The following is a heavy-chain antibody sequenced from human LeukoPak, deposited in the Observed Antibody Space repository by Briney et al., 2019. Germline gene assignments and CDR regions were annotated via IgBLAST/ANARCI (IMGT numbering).Heavy chain of an antibody. CDR2: IYHNGDT. V-gene: IGHV4-59*01. Sequence: SETLSLTCAVSGGSISTYYWSWIRQSPGKGLEWIGYIYHNGDTRYNPSLKSRVTISVDTSKNHFSLQLTSVTTADTAVYYCAREGYSGSDFDSWGQGTLVTVSS. CDR1: GGSISTYY. D-gene: IGHD2-21*01. J-gene: IGHJ4*02. CDR3: AREGYSGSDFDS.